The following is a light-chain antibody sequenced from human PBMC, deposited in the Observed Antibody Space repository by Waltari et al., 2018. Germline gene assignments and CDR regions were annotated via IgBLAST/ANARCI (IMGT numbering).Light chain of an antibody. CDR3: QKYRSLPAT. CDR1: QSFSSSY. V-gene: IGKV3-20*01. Sequence: EIVLTQSPGTLSLSPGERATLSCRASQSFSSSYLAWYQQKPGQAPRLLIYDASIRATGIADRFSGSGSGTDFSLTISRLEPEDFAVYYCQKYRSLPATFGQGTKVEIK. J-gene: IGKJ1*01. CDR2: DAS.